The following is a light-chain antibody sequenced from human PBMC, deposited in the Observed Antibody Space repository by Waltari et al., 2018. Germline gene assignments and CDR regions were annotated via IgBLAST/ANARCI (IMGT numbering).Light chain of an antibody. CDR3: QQASSFPLT. J-gene: IGKJ4*01. CDR1: QGITSW. Sequence: DIQMTQSPSSVSASLGARVTITCRSTQGITSWVSWYQQKPGRAPKLLIHAASSLQSGVPPRFSGSGSGTLFTLTINTLQPEDFAIYYCQQASSFPLTFGGGTKVEIK. CDR2: AAS. V-gene: IGKV1-12*01.